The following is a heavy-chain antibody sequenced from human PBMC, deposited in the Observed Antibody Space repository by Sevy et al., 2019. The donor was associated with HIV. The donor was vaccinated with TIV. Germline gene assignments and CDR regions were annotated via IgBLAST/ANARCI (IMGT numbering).Heavy chain of an antibody. CDR2: IYYSGST. J-gene: IGHJ4*02. D-gene: IGHD3-10*01. CDR3: ARRDGSGKEH. CDR1: GGSISSSSYY. Sequence: WETLSLTCTVSGGSISSSSYYWGWIRQPPGKGLEWIGSIYYSGSTYYNPSLKSRVTISVDASKNQFSLKLSSVTATDTAVYYCARRDGSGKEHWGQGTLVTVSS. V-gene: IGHV4-39*01.